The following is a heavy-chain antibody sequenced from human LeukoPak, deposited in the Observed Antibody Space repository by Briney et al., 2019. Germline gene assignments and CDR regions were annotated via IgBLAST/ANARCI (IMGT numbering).Heavy chain of an antibody. CDR2: ISAYNGNT. J-gene: IGHJ4*02. V-gene: IGHV1-18*01. CDR1: GYTFTSYG. Sequence: WASVKVSCKASGYTFTSYGISWVRQAAGRGLEWMGWISAYNGNTNYAQKLQDRVTMTTDTSTSTAYIEVRSLRSDHTAVYCCARDLLRCLEWPGDYWGQRTLVTVSS. D-gene: IGHD3-3*01. CDR3: ARDLLRCLEWPGDY.